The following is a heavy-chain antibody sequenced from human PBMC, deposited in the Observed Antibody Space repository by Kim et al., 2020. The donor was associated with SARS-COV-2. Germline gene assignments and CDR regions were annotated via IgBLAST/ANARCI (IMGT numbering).Heavy chain of an antibody. CDR1: GFTFSNAW. CDR2: IKSKTDGGTT. J-gene: IGHJ4*02. CDR3: TTPGSWYSSSWYEDY. D-gene: IGHD6-13*01. V-gene: IGHV3-15*01. Sequence: GGSLRLSCAASGFTFSNAWMSWVRQAPGKGLEWVGRIKSKTDGGTTDYAAPVKGRFTISRDDSKNTLYLQMNSLKTEDTAVYYCTTPGSWYSSSWYEDYWGQGTLVTVSS.